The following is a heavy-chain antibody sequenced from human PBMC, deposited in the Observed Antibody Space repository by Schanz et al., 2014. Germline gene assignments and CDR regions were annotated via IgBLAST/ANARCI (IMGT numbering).Heavy chain of an antibody. CDR2: VFPNGIT. D-gene: IGHD1-1*01. CDR3: ARDTTWRLDL. J-gene: IGHJ2*01. Sequence: QVQLQESGPGLVKPSQTLSLTCTVSGGSIRSGTYYWSWTRQPAGKALEWFGRVFPNGITNYNPSLKSRVPKSLNTSKNKFSLTLSSLAAADTAGYYCARDTTWRLDLWGRGTLVTVSS. CDR1: GGSIRSGTYY. V-gene: IGHV4-61*02.